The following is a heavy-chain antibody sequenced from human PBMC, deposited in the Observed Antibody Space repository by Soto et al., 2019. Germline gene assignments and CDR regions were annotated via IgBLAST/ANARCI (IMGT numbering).Heavy chain of an antibody. CDR2: ITTFNGKT. CDR1: GYTFINFG. J-gene: IGHJ4*02. Sequence: QVQLVQSGAEVKKPGASVRVSCKTSGYTFINFGISWVRQAPGQGLEWMGWITTFNGKTNYEQKFQGRITVTAETSPSTVFMEMRSLTSDATAVYYCVRDRYDYFDPPASDYWGQGTLVTVSS. CDR3: VRDRYDYFDPPASDY. D-gene: IGHD3-9*01. V-gene: IGHV1-18*01.